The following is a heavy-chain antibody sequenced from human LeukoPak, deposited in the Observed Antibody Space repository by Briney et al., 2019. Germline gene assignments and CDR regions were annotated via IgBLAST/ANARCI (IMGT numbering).Heavy chain of an antibody. D-gene: IGHD3-9*01. V-gene: IGHV3-11*01. CDR1: GFTFSDYN. CDR2: ITNGGSTI. Sequence: GGSLRLSCAASGFTFSDYNMNWVRQAPGKGLEWVSYITNGGSTIHHADSVKGRFTISRDNAKKTLYLQMNSLRAEDTAVYYCARSIGLTGGGVDVWGQGTTVTVSS. CDR3: ARSIGLTGGGVDV. J-gene: IGHJ6*02.